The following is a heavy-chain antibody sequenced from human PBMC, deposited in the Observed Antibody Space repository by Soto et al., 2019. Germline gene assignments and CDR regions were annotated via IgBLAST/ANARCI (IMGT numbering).Heavy chain of an antibody. CDR2: ISGSGRNT. CDR1: GFTFGNYA. V-gene: IGHV3-23*01. D-gene: IGHD3-10*01. Sequence: EVQLLESGGGLVHPGGSLRLSCAASGFTFGNYAMNWVRQAPGKGLEWVSSISGSGRNTYYADSVKGGLTITRDSSKNTLYLRMNTRRVDDTGVYYCADELKGSGSCTSYYHYGRDVWGQGTTVTVSS. CDR3: ADELKGSGSCTSYYHYGRDV. J-gene: IGHJ6*02.